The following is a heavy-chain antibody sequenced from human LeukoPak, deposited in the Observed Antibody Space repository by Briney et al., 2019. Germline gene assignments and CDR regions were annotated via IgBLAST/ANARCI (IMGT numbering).Heavy chain of an antibody. CDR2: IRYDGDNK. J-gene: IGHJ5*02. CDR3: TIGDHYGATTRLPKFNCSDP. D-gene: IGHD4/OR15-4a*01. Sequence: PGGSLRLSCAASGIHFSRCPMRWVAQAPGKGLEWVAYIRYDGDNKRYADSVKGRFTVSRDNSKDTVYLQMNSLRREDTAMYYFTIGDHYGATTRLPKFNCSDPWGQGTLVLVSS. CDR1: GIHFSRCP. V-gene: IGHV3-30*02.